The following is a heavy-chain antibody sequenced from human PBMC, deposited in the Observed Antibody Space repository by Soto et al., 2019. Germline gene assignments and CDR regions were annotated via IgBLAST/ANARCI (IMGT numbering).Heavy chain of an antibody. V-gene: IGHV4-59*01. J-gene: IGHJ6*02. CDR3: ARAAGYYYYYGMDV. Sequence: QVQLQESGPGLVKPSETLSLTCTVSGGSISSYYWSWIRQPPGKGLEWIGYIYYSGSTNYNPSLKGRVTISVDTSKNQFSLKLSSVTAADTAVYYCARAAGYYYYYGMDVWGQGTTVTVSS. CDR1: GGSISSYY. CDR2: IYYSGST.